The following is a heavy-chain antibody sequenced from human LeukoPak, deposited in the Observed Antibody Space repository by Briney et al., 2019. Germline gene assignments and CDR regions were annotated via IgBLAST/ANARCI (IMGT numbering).Heavy chain of an antibody. V-gene: IGHV1-2*02. CDR3: ERVSYYGSVSYYSFYSFAY. Sequence: ASVTVSFKASGYTFTDYYMQWVRQAPGQGIEGMGWINPNSSGTNYAQKFQGRDTMTRDKDNSTAYMDLRRQRREDTGVYLFERVSYYGSVSYYSFYSFAYWGQGTLVTVSS. J-gene: IGHJ4*02. D-gene: IGHD3-10*01. CDR2: INPNSSGT. CDR1: GYTFTDYY.